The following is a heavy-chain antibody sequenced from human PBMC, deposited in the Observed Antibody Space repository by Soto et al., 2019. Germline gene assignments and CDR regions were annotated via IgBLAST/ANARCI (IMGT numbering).Heavy chain of an antibody. CDR2: IYSSGST. Sequence: SETLSLTCTVSGGAINSYYWTWIRQPAGKGLEWIGRIYSSGSTKYNPSLQSRVTMSLDTSKNQFSLRLTSVTAADTAVYYCARGQRFSDWFDPWGQGTLVTSPQ. D-gene: IGHD3-3*01. CDR3: ARGQRFSDWFDP. V-gene: IGHV4-4*07. CDR1: GGAINSYY. J-gene: IGHJ5*02.